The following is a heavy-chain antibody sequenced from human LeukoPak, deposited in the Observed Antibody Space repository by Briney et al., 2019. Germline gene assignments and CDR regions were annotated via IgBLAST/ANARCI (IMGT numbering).Heavy chain of an antibody. CDR3: AKVVSSGRGGDY. CDR1: GFTFSSYW. J-gene: IGHJ4*02. CDR2: INSDGSST. V-gene: IGHV3-74*01. Sequence: GGSLRLSCAASGFTFSSYWMHWVRQAPGRGQVWVSRINSDGSSTSYADSVKGRFTISRDNAKNTLYLQMNSLRAEDTAVYYCAKVVSSGRGGDYWGQGTLVTVSS. D-gene: IGHD6-19*01.